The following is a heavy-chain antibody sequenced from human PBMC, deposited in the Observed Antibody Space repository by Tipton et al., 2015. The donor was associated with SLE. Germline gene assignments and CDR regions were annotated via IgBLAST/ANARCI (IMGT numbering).Heavy chain of an antibody. CDR1: GGSISSGGYY. Sequence: TLSLTCTVSGGSISSGGYYWSWIRQHPGKGLEWIGYIYYSGSTNYNPSLKSRVTISVDTSKNQFSLKLSSVTAADTAMYYCARDLGPYGSGWFDYWGQGTLVTVSS. CDR3: ARDLGPYGSGWFDY. D-gene: IGHD6-19*01. CDR2: IYYSGST. J-gene: IGHJ4*02. V-gene: IGHV4-31*03.